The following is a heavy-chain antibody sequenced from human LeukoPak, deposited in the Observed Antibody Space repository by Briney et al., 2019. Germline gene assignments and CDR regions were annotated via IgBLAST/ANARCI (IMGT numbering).Heavy chain of an antibody. CDR2: ISSSSSTI. Sequence: PGGSLRLSCAASGFTFSSYSMNWVRQAPGKGLEWVSYISSSSSTIYYADSVKGRFTISRDNAKNSLYLQMNSLRAEDTAVYYCAREDSGWYTGYYYYYMDVWGKGTTVTVSS. V-gene: IGHV3-48*01. CDR3: AREDSGWYTGYYYYYMDV. D-gene: IGHD6-19*01. CDR1: GFTFSSYS. J-gene: IGHJ6*03.